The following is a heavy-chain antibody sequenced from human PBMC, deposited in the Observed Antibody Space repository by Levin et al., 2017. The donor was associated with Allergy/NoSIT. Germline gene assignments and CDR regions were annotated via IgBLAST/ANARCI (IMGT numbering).Heavy chain of an antibody. D-gene: IGHD3-10*01. CDR3: ARVRMVRGVPNWFDP. CDR1: GYTFTSYD. Sequence: GESLKISCKASGYTFTSYDINWVRQATGQGLEWMGWMNPNSGNTGYAQKFQGRVTMTRNTSISTAYMELSSLRSEDTAVYYCARVRMVRGVPNWFDPWGQGTLVTVSS. V-gene: IGHV1-8*01. J-gene: IGHJ5*02. CDR2: MNPNSGNT.